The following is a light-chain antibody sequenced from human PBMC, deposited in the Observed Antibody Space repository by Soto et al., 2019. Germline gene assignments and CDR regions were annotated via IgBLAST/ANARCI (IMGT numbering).Light chain of an antibody. CDR1: QSLTNSF. V-gene: IGKV3-20*01. CDR2: DTS. Sequence: EFVLTQSPGTLPLSPGERATLSCRASQSLTNSFIAWYQQRPGQAPRLLIYDTSSRASGIPDRFSGSGSGTDFTLTISRLETEDFAVFYCQQYGTSEIIFGQGTRLEI. CDR3: QQYGTSEII. J-gene: IGKJ5*01.